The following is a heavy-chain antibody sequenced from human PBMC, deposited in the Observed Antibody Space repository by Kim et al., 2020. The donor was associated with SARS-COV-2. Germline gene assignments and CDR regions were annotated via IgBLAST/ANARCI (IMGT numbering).Heavy chain of an antibody. CDR2: ISAYNGDT. D-gene: IGHD2-8*02. CDR3: ARYPANTRGRYWRGDY. J-gene: IGHJ4*02. Sequence: ASVKVSCKASGYTFNIHGISWVRQAPGQGLEWVGGISAYNGDTNYAQKVQGRVTMTTDTSTSTAYMELRILICDDTAVYYCARYPANTRGRYWRGDYWGQRTLVTVSS. V-gene: IGHV1-18*01. CDR1: GYTFNIHG.